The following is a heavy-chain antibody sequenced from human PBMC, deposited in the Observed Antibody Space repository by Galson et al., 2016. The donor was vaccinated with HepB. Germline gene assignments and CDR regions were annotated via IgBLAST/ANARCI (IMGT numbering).Heavy chain of an antibody. Sequence: ETLSLTCTVSGGSISSTSYYWGWIRQPPGKGLEWIGCIYFSGSTYFNPSLKSRVTISVDTSKNQFSLKLSSVTATDTAVYYCARQGDGEGVGLVYWGQGTLVTVSS. CDR2: IYFSGST. J-gene: IGHJ4*02. D-gene: IGHD3-10*01. V-gene: IGHV4-39*01. CDR1: GGSISSTSYY. CDR3: ARQGDGEGVGLVY.